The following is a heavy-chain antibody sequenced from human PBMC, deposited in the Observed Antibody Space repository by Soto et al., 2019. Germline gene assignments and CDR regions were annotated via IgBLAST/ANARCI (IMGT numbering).Heavy chain of an antibody. Sequence: VQLVQSGAEVKKPGSSVKVSCKASGGTFSRYAISWVRQAPGQGLEWMGGIIPIFGTADYAQQFQGRVTITADEPARTAYMELSSLTSEATGGYYSAGGSSYGYFDYWGKVTLVTVSS. J-gene: IGHJ4*02. V-gene: IGHV1-69*01. CDR3: AGGSSYGYFDY. CDR2: IIPIFGTA. D-gene: IGHD5-18*01. CDR1: GGTFSRYA.